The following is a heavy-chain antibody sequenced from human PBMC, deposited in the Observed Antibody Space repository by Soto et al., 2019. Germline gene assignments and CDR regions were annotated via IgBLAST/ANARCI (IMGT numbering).Heavy chain of an antibody. CDR2: ISTYNGDT. CDR3: ARAGAAPYYYYGMDV. CDR1: GYTFTSSG. Sequence: QVQLVQSGAEVRKPGASVKVSCKASGYTFTSSGISWLRQAPGQGLEWMGWISTYNGDTNDAPKFQDRVTMTIDRSTSTAYMELRSLRCDDAAVYYCARAGAAPYYYYGMDVWGQGTRVTVSS. J-gene: IGHJ6*02. D-gene: IGHD2-15*01. V-gene: IGHV1-18*01.